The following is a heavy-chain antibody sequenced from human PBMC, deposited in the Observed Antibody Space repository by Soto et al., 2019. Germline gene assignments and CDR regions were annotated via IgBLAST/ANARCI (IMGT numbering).Heavy chain of an antibody. CDR2: MNPSNGNT. CDR3: ARRKERSGPHYFDY. Sequence: GASVKVSCKASGYTFTTHDDSWVRQASGQGLEWMGWMNPSNGNTGYAQKFQGRVTMTRNTSISTVYMELSGLRPDDTAVYYCARRKERSGPHYFDYWGQGTRVTVSS. V-gene: IGHV1-8*02. D-gene: IGHD6-25*01. CDR1: GYTFTTHD. J-gene: IGHJ4*02.